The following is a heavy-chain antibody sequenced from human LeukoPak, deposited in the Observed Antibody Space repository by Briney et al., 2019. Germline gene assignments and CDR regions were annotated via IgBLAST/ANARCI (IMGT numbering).Heavy chain of an antibody. CDR3: TRQRSTSTYYYGMDV. CDR2: TYYRSKWNT. V-gene: IGHV6-1*01. D-gene: IGHD6-6*01. J-gene: IGHJ6*02. Sequence: SQTLSLTCAISGDTVSSNTAAWNWIRQSPSRGLEWLGRTYYRSKWNTDYAVSVQNRITINPDTSKNQFSLQLKSATPEDTAVYYSTRQRSTSTYYYGMDVWGQGTTVTVSS. CDR1: GDTVSSNTAA.